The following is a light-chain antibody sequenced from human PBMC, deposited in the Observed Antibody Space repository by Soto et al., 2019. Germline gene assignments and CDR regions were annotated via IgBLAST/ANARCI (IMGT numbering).Light chain of an antibody. V-gene: IGLV2-14*01. J-gene: IGLJ1*01. CDR2: EVS. CDR3: CSFTSITTYV. CDR1: SSDVGAYNY. Sequence: QSALTQPASVSGSLGQSITISRTGTSSDVGAYNYVSWYQQQPGKAPKLMISEVSNRPSGVSNRFSGSKSGNTASLIISGLQAEEEADYYCCSFTSITTYVFGTGTKVTVL.